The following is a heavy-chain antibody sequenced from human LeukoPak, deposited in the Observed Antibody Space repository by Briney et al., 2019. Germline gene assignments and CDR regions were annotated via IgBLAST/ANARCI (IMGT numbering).Heavy chain of an antibody. CDR1: GASISGYF. D-gene: IGHD5-12*01. J-gene: IGHJ4*02. V-gene: IGHV4-4*07. CDR3: ARDGSGYSGYENFDY. Sequence: PSETLSLTCTVSGASISGYFWSWIRQPAGKGLEWIGRIYSSGNTNYNRSLKSRVTMSVGTSKNQFSLKLSSVTAADTAVYYCARDGSGYSGYENFDYWGQGTLVTVSS. CDR2: IYSSGNT.